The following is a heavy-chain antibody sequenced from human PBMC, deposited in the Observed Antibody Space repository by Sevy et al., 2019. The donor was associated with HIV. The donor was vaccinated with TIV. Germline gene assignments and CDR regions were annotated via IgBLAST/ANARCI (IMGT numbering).Heavy chain of an antibody. CDR3: AGENAWGRGYS. CDR1: GGSITSLY. J-gene: IGHJ4*02. V-gene: IGHV4-59*08. Sequence: SDTLSLTCTVSGGSITSLYWNWIRQPPGKGLEWIAYIYYNGHINYNPSLKSRVTLSLDTSKNQFSLRLSSVTAADTAMYYCAGENAWGRGYSWGQGTLVTVSS. CDR2: IYYNGHI. D-gene: IGHD1-26*01.